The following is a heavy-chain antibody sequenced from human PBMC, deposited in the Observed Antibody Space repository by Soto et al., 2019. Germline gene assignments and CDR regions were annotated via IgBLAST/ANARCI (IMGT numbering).Heavy chain of an antibody. D-gene: IGHD3-3*01. V-gene: IGHV3-30-3*01. CDR3: ARIPTDFWSGPTSDAFDI. Sequence: PGGSLRLSCAASGFTFSSYAMHWVRQAPGKGLEWVAVISYDGSNKYYADSVKGRFTISRDNSKNTLYLQMNSLRAEDTAVYYCARIPTDFWSGPTSDAFDIWGQGTMVTVSS. CDR2: ISYDGSNK. J-gene: IGHJ3*02. CDR1: GFTFSSYA.